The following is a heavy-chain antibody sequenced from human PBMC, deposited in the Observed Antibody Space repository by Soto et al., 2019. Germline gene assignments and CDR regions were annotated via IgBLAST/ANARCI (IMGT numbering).Heavy chain of an antibody. Sequence: PSETLSLTCTVSGASISSSGYYWGWIRQPPGKGLEWIGSFYYTGDTYYNPSLKSRVTISADTSKNQFSLKLNSVTATDTAGYYCERLLERLQYFDYWGQGTLVTVSS. J-gene: IGHJ4*02. D-gene: IGHD1-1*01. V-gene: IGHV4-39*01. CDR1: GASISSSGYY. CDR3: ERLLERLQYFDY. CDR2: FYYTGDT.